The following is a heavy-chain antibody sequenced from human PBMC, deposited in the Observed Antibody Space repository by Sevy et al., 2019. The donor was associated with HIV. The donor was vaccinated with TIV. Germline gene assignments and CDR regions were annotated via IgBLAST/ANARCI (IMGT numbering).Heavy chain of an antibody. V-gene: IGHV4-59*08. J-gene: IGHJ3*02. CDR2: VYYTGGT. CDR1: GGSINSDH. Sequence: SETLSLTCTVSGGSINSDHWNWIRQPPGKGLEWIGYVYYTGGTNYNPSLKNRVTISVDRTKNQFSLKLTSVTAADTAVYYGARRNDFDTWGQGTMVTVSS. CDR3: ARRNDFDT.